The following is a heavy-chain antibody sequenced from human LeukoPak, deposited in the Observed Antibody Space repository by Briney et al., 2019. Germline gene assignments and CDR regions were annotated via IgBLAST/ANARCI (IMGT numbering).Heavy chain of an antibody. CDR1: GFTFTNSA. Sequence: SVKVSCKASGFTFTNSAMQWVRQARGQRLEWIGWIVVGSGSTNYAQKFQERFTITRDMSTSTAYMELSSLRSEDTAVYYCAADSYSNYQYYGMDVWGQGTTVTVSS. D-gene: IGHD4-11*01. V-gene: IGHV1-58*02. CDR3: AADSYSNYQYYGMDV. CDR2: IVVGSGST. J-gene: IGHJ6*02.